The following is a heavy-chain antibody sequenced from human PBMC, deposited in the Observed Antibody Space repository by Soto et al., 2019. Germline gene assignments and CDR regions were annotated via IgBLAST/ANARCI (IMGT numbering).Heavy chain of an antibody. CDR1: GGSFSGYY. J-gene: IGHJ6*03. D-gene: IGHD3-16*01. CDR3: ARAVGVPYYYYMDV. CDR2: INHSGST. Sequence: ASETLSLTCAVYGGSFSGYYWSWIRQPPGKGLEWIGEINHSGSTYYNPSLKSRVTISVDTSKNQFSLKLSSVTAADTAVYYCARAVGVPYYYYMDVWGKGTTVTVSS. V-gene: IGHV4-34*09.